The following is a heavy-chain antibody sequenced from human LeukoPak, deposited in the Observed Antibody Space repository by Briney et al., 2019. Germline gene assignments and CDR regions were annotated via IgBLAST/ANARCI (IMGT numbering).Heavy chain of an antibody. D-gene: IGHD6-6*01. J-gene: IGHJ6*03. V-gene: IGHV1-46*01. Sequence: GASVKVSCKASGYTFTSYYMHWVRQPPGQGLEWMGIINPSGGSTSYAQKFQGRVTMTRDTSTSTVYMELSSLRYEDTAVYVFASLLYSSLPGNYYYYMDVWGKGTTVTVSS. CDR3: ASLLYSSLPGNYYYYMDV. CDR1: GYTFTSYY. CDR2: INPSGGST.